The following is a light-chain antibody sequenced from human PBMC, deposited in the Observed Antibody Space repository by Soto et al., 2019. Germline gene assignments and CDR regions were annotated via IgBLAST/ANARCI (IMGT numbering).Light chain of an antibody. CDR1: QSVSSN. CDR2: GAS. CDR3: QQYNNWPPYT. J-gene: IGKJ2*01. Sequence: EIVMTQSPATLSVSPGERATLSCRASQSVSSNLAWYQQKPGQAPRLLIYGASTRATGIPARFSGSGSGTEFTLPISSLQSADFAVYYCQQYNNWPPYTFGHGTKLEIK. V-gene: IGKV3-15*01.